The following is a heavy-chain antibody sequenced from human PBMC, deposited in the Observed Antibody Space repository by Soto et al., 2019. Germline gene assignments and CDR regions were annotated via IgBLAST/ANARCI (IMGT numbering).Heavy chain of an antibody. Sequence: SETLSLTCTVSGASISSYYWSWIRQPPGKGLEWIGYVYYSGSTNYNPSLKSRVTISVDTSKNQFSLKLSSVTAGEQQVGYWFDPWGQGTLVTVSS. D-gene: IGHD6-13*01. J-gene: IGHJ5*02. CDR1: GASISSYY. V-gene: IGHV4-59*01. CDR2: VYYSGST. CDR3: FDP.